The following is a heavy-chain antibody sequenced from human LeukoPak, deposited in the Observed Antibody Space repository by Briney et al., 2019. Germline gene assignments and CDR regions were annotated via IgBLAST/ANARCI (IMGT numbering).Heavy chain of an antibody. CDR2: LSGTGGTT. CDR1: GFTFGSYA. J-gene: IGHJ4*02. D-gene: IGHD2-2*01. V-gene: IGHV3-23*01. CDR3: AKTTRGTGCSSTSCSFFDY. Sequence: GGSLRLSCAASGFTFGSYAMSWVRQAPGKGLEWVSGLSGTGGTTYYADPVKGWFTISRDNSKNTLYLQMNSLRADDTAVYYCAKTTRGTGCSSTSCSFFDYWGQGTLVTVSS.